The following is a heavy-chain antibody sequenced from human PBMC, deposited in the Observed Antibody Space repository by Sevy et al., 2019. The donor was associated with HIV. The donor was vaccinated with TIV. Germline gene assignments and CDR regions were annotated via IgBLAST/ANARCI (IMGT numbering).Heavy chain of an antibody. CDR2: ISSSGITI. Sequence: GGSLRLSCGASGFTFSDYYMSWIRQAPGKGLEWVSYISSSGITIYYADSVKGRFTISRDNAKNSLYLQMNSLRAEDTAVYYCARCKGPPSYSSSWKYFEYWGQGTLVTVSS. D-gene: IGHD6-13*01. V-gene: IGHV3-11*04. CDR3: ARCKGPPSYSSSWKYFEY. J-gene: IGHJ4*02. CDR1: GFTFSDYY.